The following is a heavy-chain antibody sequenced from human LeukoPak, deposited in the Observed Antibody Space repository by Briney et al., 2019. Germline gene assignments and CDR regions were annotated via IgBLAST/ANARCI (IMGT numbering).Heavy chain of an antibody. J-gene: IGHJ3*02. D-gene: IGHD3-3*01. V-gene: IGHV3-30*02. Sequence: GGSLRLSCAASGFTFSSYGMHWVRQAPGKGLEWVAFIRYDGSNKYYADSVKGRFTISRDNSKNTLYLQMNSLRAEDTAVYYCARGPFLEWLLSSDAFDIWGQGTMVTVSS. CDR1: GFTFSSYG. CDR3: ARGPFLEWLLSSDAFDI. CDR2: IRYDGSNK.